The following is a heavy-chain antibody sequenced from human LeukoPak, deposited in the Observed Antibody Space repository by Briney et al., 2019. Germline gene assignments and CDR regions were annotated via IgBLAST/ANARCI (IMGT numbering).Heavy chain of an antibody. CDR1: GGTFTIYA. CDR2: IIPIFGTA. CDR3: ARSYIVVVPAAITRMNWFDP. D-gene: IGHD2-2*02. Sequence: SVTVSFTASGGTFTIYAISWVRQAPGQGLEWMGGIIPIFGTANYAQKFQSRVTITTDESTSTAYMELSSLRSEDTAVYYCARSYIVVVPAAITRMNWFDPWGQGTLVTVPS. J-gene: IGHJ5*02. V-gene: IGHV1-69*05.